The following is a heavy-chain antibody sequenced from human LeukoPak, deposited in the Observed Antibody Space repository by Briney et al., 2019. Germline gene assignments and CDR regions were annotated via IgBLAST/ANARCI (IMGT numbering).Heavy chain of an antibody. D-gene: IGHD5-12*01. Sequence: GGSLRLSCAASGFTFTSYWMYWVRRAPGKGLEWVANMNQDGSQKHYVDSVKGRFTISRDNAKNSLYLQMNCLRAEDTAVYYCARAYSGYVPFDYWGQGTLVTVSS. CDR2: MNQDGSQK. J-gene: IGHJ4*02. V-gene: IGHV3-7*04. CDR3: ARAYSGYVPFDY. CDR1: GFTFTSYW.